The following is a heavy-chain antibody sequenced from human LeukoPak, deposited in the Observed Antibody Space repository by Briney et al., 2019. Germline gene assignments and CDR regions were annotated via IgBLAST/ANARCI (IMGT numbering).Heavy chain of an antibody. CDR3: ARGGSIVATINY. J-gene: IGHJ4*02. CDR1: GGSISSSSYY. V-gene: IGHV4-39*07. D-gene: IGHD5-12*01. CDR2: IYYSGST. Sequence: SETLSLTCTVSGGSISSSSYYWGWIRQPPGKGLEWIGSIYYSGSTYYNPTLKRRVTISVDTSKNQFSLKLSSVTAADTAVYYCARGGSIVATINYWGQGTLVTVSS.